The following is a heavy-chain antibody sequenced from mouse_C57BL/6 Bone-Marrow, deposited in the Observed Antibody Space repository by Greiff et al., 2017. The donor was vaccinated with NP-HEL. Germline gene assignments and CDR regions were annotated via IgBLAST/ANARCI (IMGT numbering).Heavy chain of an antibody. J-gene: IGHJ2*01. CDR2: ISYDGSN. CDR1: GYSITSGYY. V-gene: IGHV3-6*01. D-gene: IGHD2-2*01. CDR3: ARFGFRRGYDYFDY. Sequence: EVKLQESGPGLVKPSQSLSLTCSVTGYSITSGYYWNWIRQFPGNKLEWMGYISYDGSNNYNPSLKNRISITRDTSKNQFFLKLNSVTTEDTATYYCARFGFRRGYDYFDYWGQGTTLTVSS.